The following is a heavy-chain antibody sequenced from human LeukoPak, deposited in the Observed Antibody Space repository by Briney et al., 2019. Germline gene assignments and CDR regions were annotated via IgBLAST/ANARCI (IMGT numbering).Heavy chain of an antibody. Sequence: ASVKVSYKASGYTFTSYGISWVRQAPGQRLEWMGWISAYNGNTNYAQKLQGRVTMTTDTSTSTAYMELRSLRSDDTAVYYCARDWHFDWLLGLGYYYGMDVWGQGTTVTVSS. D-gene: IGHD3-9*01. CDR2: ISAYNGNT. V-gene: IGHV1-18*01. CDR1: GYTFTSYG. J-gene: IGHJ6*02. CDR3: ARDWHFDWLLGLGYYYGMDV.